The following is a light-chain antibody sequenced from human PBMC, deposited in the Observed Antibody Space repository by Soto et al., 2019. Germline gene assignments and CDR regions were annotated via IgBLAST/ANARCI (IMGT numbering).Light chain of an antibody. Sequence: EIVLTQSPGTLSLSPGERVTLSCRASQSVRSSYFAWYQQKPGQAPRLLIFGASTRAPGIPDRFSGSGFGTDFTLTISKLEPEDFALSYCQQYGNSPLTFGGGTKVDIK. J-gene: IGKJ4*01. CDR1: QSVRSSY. V-gene: IGKV3-20*01. CDR2: GAS. CDR3: QQYGNSPLT.